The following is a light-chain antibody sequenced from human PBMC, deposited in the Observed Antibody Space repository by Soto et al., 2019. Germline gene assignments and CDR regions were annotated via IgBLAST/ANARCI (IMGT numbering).Light chain of an antibody. CDR2: DAS. J-gene: IGKJ2*01. V-gene: IGKV1-5*01. CDR1: QSISSW. CDR3: QQYNSYSYT. Sequence: DIQMTQSPSTLSASVGDIVTITCRVSQSISSWLAWYQQKPGKAPKLLIYDASSLESGVPSRFSGSGSGTEFTLTISSRQPDDFATYYCQQYNSYSYTFGQGTKLEIK.